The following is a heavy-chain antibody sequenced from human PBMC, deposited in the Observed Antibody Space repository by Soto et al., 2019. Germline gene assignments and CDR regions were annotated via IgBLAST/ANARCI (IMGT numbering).Heavy chain of an antibody. CDR1: GDTFMYYA. Sequence: QVQLVQSGAEVRKPGSSVKVSCKASGDTFMYYAFTWVRQAPGQGLEWVGQAIPVFGTTNHAQKCQGRFTFSADESTSPAYMELSSLRFEDTAVYFCARTYIAASRPTASDLWGQGTMVTVSS. CDR3: ARTYIAASRPTASDL. D-gene: IGHD6-13*01. V-gene: IGHV1-69*01. CDR2: AIPVFGTT. J-gene: IGHJ3*01.